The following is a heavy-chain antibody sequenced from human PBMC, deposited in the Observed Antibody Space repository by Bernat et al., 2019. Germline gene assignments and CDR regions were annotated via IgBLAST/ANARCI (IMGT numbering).Heavy chain of an antibody. CDR2: INSDGSYT. Sequence: EVQLVESGGGLVQPGGSLRLSCAASGFTFNTLWMYWVRQAPGKGLVWVSRINSDGSYTTYADSVEGRFTISRDNAKNTLYLQMNSLRAEDTAVYYWAKGGFTFGGVIAQWGQGTLVTVSS. D-gene: IGHD3-16*02. V-gene: IGHV3-74*01. CDR1: GFTFNTLW. J-gene: IGHJ4*02. CDR3: AKGGFTFGGVIAQ.